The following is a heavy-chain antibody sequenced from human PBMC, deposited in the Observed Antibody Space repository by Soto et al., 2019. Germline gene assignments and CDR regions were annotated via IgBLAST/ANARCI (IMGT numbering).Heavy chain of an antibody. D-gene: IGHD1-26*01. CDR2: ISGYNHNT. CDR3: ARDVSGSRGGFDY. V-gene: IGHV1-18*01. CDR1: GYTFTNYG. J-gene: IGHJ4*02. Sequence: QVQLVQSGAEVKKPGASVRVSCKASGYTFTNYGISWVRQAPGQGLEWMGWISGYNHNTIYAQKFQGRVTLNTDTSTSTAYMDLWSLRSDDTAMYYCARDVSGSRGGFDYWSQGTLVIASS.